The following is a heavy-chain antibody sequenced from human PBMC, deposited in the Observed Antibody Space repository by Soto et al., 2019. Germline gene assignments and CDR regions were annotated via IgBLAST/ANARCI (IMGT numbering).Heavy chain of an antibody. CDR1: GYTLTSYG. Sequence: QVQLVQSGAEVKKPGASVKVSCKASGYTLTSYGISWVRQAPGQGLEWMGWISAYNGNTNYAQKLQGRVTMTTDTSTSTAYMELRSLRSDDTAVYYCARDADIVVVPAGNLFDPWGQGTLVTVSS. CDR2: ISAYNGNT. CDR3: ARDADIVVVPAGNLFDP. V-gene: IGHV1-18*04. D-gene: IGHD2-2*01. J-gene: IGHJ5*02.